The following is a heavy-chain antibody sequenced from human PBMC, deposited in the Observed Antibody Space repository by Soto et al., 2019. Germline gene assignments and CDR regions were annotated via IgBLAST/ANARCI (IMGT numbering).Heavy chain of an antibody. CDR2: IDPSDSYT. J-gene: IGHJ5*02. D-gene: IGHD2-15*01. CDR1: GYSFTSYW. Sequence: EVQLVQSGAEVKKPGESLRISCKGSGYSFTSYWISWVRQMPGKGLEWMGRIDPSDSYTNYSPSFQGHVTISADKSISTADLQWSSLKASDTAMYYCARQPYCSGGRCYRNWFDPWGQGTLVTVSS. CDR3: ARQPYCSGGRCYRNWFDP. V-gene: IGHV5-10-1*01.